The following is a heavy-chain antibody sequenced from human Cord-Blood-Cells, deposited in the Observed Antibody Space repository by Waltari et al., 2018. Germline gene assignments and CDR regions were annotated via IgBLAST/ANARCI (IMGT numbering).Heavy chain of an antibody. J-gene: IGHJ4*02. D-gene: IGHD4-4*01. CDR3: ARGDSNFDY. CDR1: GFTFSSYG. Sequence: QVQLVESGGGVVPLGRSLKLSCAVSGFTFSSYGMHWVRQAPGKGLEWVAVIWYDGSNKYYADSVKGRFTISRDNSKNTLYLQMNSLRAEDTAVYYCARGDSNFDYWGQGTLVTVSS. V-gene: IGHV3-33*01. CDR2: IWYDGSNK.